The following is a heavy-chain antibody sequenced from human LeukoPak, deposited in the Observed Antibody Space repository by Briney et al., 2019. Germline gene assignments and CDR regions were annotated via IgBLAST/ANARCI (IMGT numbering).Heavy chain of an antibody. CDR1: VAVVSSSSYY. Sequence: PSETLSLTCSVSVAVVSSSSYYWGWIRQTPGKGLEWIGSIYYNGRTSYNPSLKSRVTISVDTSENQFSLKLKSVTAADTALYYCARRNYYDSSGSAGYFDLWGRGTLVAVS. V-gene: IGHV4-39*01. CDR2: IYYNGRT. CDR3: ARRNYYDSSGSAGYFDL. J-gene: IGHJ2*01. D-gene: IGHD3-22*01.